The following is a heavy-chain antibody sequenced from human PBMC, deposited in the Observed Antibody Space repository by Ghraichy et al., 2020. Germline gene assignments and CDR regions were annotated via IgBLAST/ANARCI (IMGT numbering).Heavy chain of an antibody. CDR3: ARPSHLGSYYY. CDR1: GDSISGSNYY. CDR2: IYYTGTT. J-gene: IGHJ4*02. Sequence: SEPLSLTCTVSGDSISGSNYYWGWIRQPPGKGLEWIGSIYYTGTTYYSPSLKSRVTISVDTSKNQFSLNLSSVTAADTAVYYCARPSHLGSYYYWGQGILVTVSS. V-gene: IGHV4-39*01. D-gene: IGHD3-10*01.